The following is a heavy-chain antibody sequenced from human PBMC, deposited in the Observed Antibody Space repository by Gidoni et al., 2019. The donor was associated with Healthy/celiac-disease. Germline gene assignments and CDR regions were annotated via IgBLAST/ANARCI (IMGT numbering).Heavy chain of an antibody. Sequence: QVQLVESGGGVVQPGRSLRLSCAASVFTSSSYAMHWVRKAQGKGLEWVAVISDDGSNKYYADSVKGRFTISRDNSKNTLYLQMNSLRAEDTAVYYCARNSIVVVVQGWFDPWGQGTLVTVSS. V-gene: IGHV3-30*04. CDR2: ISDDGSNK. D-gene: IGHD2-15*01. CDR3: ARNSIVVVVQGWFDP. J-gene: IGHJ5*02. CDR1: VFTSSSYA.